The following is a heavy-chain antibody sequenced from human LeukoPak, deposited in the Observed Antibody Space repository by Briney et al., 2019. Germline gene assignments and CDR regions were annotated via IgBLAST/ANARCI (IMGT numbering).Heavy chain of an antibody. D-gene: IGHD3-22*01. CDR3: ARRGYYYDSSGYYEASAFDI. V-gene: IGHV4-4*09. CDR1: GGSISSYY. Sequence: SETLSLTCTVSGGSISSYYWSWIRQPPGKGLDWIGYIYTSGSTNYNPSLKSRVTISVDTSKNQFSLKLSSVTAADTAVYYCARRGYYYDSSGYYEASAFDICGQGTMVTVSS. J-gene: IGHJ3*02. CDR2: IYTSGST.